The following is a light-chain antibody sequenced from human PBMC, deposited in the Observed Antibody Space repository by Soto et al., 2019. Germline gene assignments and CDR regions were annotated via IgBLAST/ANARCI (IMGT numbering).Light chain of an antibody. V-gene: IGKV3-20*01. Sequence: EIVLTQSPGTLSLSPGERATLSCRASQSVSSSYLAWYQQQPGQAPRLLIYGASSRATGMPDRFSGSVSGTDFTLTISRLEPEDFAVDYCQQYCSSRTFGQGTKVESK. CDR2: GAS. J-gene: IGKJ1*01. CDR1: QSVSSSY. CDR3: QQYCSSRT.